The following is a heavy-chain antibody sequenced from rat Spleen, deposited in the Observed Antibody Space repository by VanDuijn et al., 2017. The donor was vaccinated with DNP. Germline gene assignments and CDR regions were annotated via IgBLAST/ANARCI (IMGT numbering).Heavy chain of an antibody. CDR2: IIYDGSST. D-gene: IGHD1-9*01. Sequence: EVQLVESGGGLVQPGNSLKLSCAASGFTFSDYAMAWVRQSPKKGLEWVATIIYDGSSTYYRDSVKGRFTISRDNAKSTLYLQMDSLRSEDTATYYCTTGHTTGITYYWCQGVMVTVSS. CDR3: TTGHTTGITYY. J-gene: IGHJ2*01. CDR1: GFTFSDYA. V-gene: IGHV5S10*01.